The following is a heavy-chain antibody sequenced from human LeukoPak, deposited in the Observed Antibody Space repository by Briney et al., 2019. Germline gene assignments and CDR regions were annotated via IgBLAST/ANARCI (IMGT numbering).Heavy chain of an antibody. Sequence: PGGSLRLSCAASGFSFSNCSMNWVRQAPGKGLEWVSSISSSSTYVYYADSLEGRFTISRDNVRNSLYLQMNSLRAEDTAVYYCAGDYEGNLAFDIWGQGTMVTVSS. D-gene: IGHD4-23*01. CDR1: GFSFSNCS. V-gene: IGHV3-21*01. CDR2: ISSSSTYV. J-gene: IGHJ3*02. CDR3: AGDYEGNLAFDI.